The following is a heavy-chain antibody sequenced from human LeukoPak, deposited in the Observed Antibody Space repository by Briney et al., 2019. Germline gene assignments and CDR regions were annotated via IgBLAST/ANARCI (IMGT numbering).Heavy chain of an antibody. J-gene: IGHJ4*02. Sequence: PSETLSLTCTVSGGSFSTGSYYWSWIRQPAGKGLEWIGRIYTSGSTNYNPSLKSRVTISVDTSKSQFSLRLSSVTAADTAVYYCARGPGSGTYGTFDYWGQGTLVTVSS. CDR3: ARGPGSGTYGTFDY. CDR1: GGSFSTGSYY. D-gene: IGHD1-26*01. CDR2: IYTSGST. V-gene: IGHV4-61*02.